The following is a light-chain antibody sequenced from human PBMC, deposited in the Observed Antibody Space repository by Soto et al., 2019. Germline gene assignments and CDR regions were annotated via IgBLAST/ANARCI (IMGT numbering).Light chain of an antibody. V-gene: IGKV3-15*01. J-gene: IGKJ4*01. CDR3: QQYNYWPPLT. CDR2: GAS. CDR1: QRVGRN. Sequence: EIVMTQSPATLSVSPGERATLSCRASQRVGRNLAWYQQKPGQAPRLLISGASTRATDIPARFSGSGSGTEFTLTISSLKSEAFAVYFCQQYNYWPPLTFGGGTKVDI.